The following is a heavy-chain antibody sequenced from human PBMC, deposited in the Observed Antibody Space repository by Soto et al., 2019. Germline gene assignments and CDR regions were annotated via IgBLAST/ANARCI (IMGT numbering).Heavy chain of an antibody. V-gene: IGHV4-30-4*01. CDR3: ARVPVYYDFWSGYYNRGFDY. J-gene: IGHJ4*02. CDR2: IYYSGST. CDR1: GGSISSGDYY. Sequence: ASETLSLTCTVSGGSISSGDYYWSWIRQPPGKGLEWIGYIYYSGSTYYNPSLKSRVTISVDTSKNQFSLKLSSVTAADTAVYYCARVPVYYDFWSGYYNRGFDYWGQGTLVTVSS. D-gene: IGHD3-3*01.